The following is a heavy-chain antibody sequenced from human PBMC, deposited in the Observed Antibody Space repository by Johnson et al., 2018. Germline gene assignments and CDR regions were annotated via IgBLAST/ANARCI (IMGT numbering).Heavy chain of an antibody. CDR3: ARGSASGTNTYYFDY. D-gene: IGHD1-1*01. J-gene: IGHJ4*02. CDR2: ISSSASTI. V-gene: IGHV3-48*02. Sequence: EVQLVETGGGLVQPGGSLRLSCAASGFPFNLYMMNWVRQTPGTGLEWVSGISSSASTIYYAGSVKGRFTISRDNAKNSLYLQMNSMRDEDTAVYYCARGSASGTNTYYFDYWGQGTLVTVSS. CDR1: GFPFNLYM.